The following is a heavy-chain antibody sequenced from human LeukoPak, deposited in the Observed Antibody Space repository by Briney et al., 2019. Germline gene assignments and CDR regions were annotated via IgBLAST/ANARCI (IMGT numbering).Heavy chain of an antibody. V-gene: IGHV4-38-2*02. CDR2: MYHSGST. CDR1: NYSIGTDYY. Sequence: PSETLSLTCTVSNYSIGTDYYWGWIRQPPGKGLEWIGTMYHSGSTYYNPSLKSRVTISVDTSKNQFSLKLSSVTAADTAVYYCARYDVWGSYRAFDYWGQGTLVTVSS. D-gene: IGHD3-16*02. CDR3: ARYDVWGSYRAFDY. J-gene: IGHJ4*02.